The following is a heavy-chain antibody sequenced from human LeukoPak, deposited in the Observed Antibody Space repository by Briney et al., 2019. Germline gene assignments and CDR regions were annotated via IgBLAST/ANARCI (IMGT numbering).Heavy chain of an antibody. CDR2: IYYSGST. V-gene: IGHV4-59*08. CDR3: ARIRGQTSHFDY. CDR1: GASISSYY. J-gene: IGHJ4*02. D-gene: IGHD3-10*01. Sequence: PSETLSLTCTVSGASISSYYWSWIRQPPGKGLEWIGYIYYSGSTNYNPSLKSRVTISVDTSKNHFSLKLTSVTAADTAVYYCARIRGQTSHFDYWGQGTLVTVSS.